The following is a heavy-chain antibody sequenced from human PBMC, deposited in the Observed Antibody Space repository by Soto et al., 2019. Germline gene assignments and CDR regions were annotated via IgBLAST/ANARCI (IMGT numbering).Heavy chain of an antibody. V-gene: IGHV3-9*01. D-gene: IGHD7-27*01. CDR1: GFTFDDYA. Sequence: GGSLRLSCAASGFTFDDYAMHWVRQAPGKGLEWVSGISWNSGSIGYADSVKGRFTISRDNAKNSLYLQMNSLRAEDTALYYCAKATLTDDAFDIWGQGTMVTVSS. J-gene: IGHJ3*02. CDR3: AKATLTDDAFDI. CDR2: ISWNSGSI.